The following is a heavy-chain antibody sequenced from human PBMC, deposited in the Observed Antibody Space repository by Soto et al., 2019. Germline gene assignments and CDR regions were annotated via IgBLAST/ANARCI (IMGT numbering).Heavy chain of an antibody. Sequence: SETLSLTCAVYGGSFSGYYWSWIRQPPGKGLEWIGEINHSGSTNYNPSLKGRVTISVDKSKNQFYLKLNSVTAADTAVYYCARAQRAYYDILTGYSYPTRWGQGTLVTVSS. CDR3: ARAQRAYYDILTGYSYPTR. J-gene: IGHJ4*02. CDR1: GGSFSGYY. CDR2: INHSGST. D-gene: IGHD3-9*01. V-gene: IGHV4-34*01.